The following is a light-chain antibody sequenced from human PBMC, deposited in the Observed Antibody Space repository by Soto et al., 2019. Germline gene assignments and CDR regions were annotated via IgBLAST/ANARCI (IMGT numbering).Light chain of an antibody. V-gene: IGLV2-8*01. J-gene: IGLJ1*01. CDR2: EVS. CDR1: SSDIGGYNY. CDR3: SSYAGSNTYV. Sequence: QSALTQPPSASESPGQSVTISCTGTSSDIGGYNYVSWYQQHPGKAPKLMIYEVSKRPSGVPDRFSGSKSGNTASLTVSGLQAEDEADYYCSSYAGSNTYVFGSGTKVTVL.